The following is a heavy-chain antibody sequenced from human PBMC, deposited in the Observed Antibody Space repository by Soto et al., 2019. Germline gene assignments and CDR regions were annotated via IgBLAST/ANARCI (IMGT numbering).Heavy chain of an antibody. CDR3: AGDSGYGSGGSVNHYLDY. Sequence: GGSLRLSCAASGFTFGSYWMSWVRQVPGKGLEWLGTIKRDSTEKKYVASVKGRFTMSRDNAQNSLYLQMDSLRAEDTAVYYCAGDSGYGSGGSVNHYLDYWGHGTLVTVSS. J-gene: IGHJ4*01. D-gene: IGHD3-10*01. CDR2: IKRDSTEK. V-gene: IGHV3-7*01. CDR1: GFTFGSYW.